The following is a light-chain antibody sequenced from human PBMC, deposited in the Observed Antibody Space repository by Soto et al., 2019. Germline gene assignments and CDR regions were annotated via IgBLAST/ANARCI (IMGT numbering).Light chain of an antibody. CDR1: QNVSSN. Sequence: EIVMTQSPATLSVSPGERATLSCRASQNVSSNLAWFQQKPGQTPRLLIYGASTRATGIPARFSGSGSGTEFTLTISSLQSGDFAVYYCQQYHNWPPGPFGQGTKVEIK. J-gene: IGKJ1*01. CDR3: QQYHNWPPGP. V-gene: IGKV3-15*01. CDR2: GAS.